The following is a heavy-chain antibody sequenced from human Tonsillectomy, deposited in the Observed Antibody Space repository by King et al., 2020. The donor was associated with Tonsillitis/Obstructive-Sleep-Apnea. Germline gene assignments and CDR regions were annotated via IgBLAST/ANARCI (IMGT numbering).Heavy chain of an antibody. V-gene: IGHV3-66*01. CDR1: GFTVGSNY. Sequence: EVQLVESGGGLVQPGGSLRLSCAASGFTVGSNYMSWVRQAPGKGLEWVSVIYSGGSTYYADSVKGRFTISRDNSKNTLYLQMNSLRAEDTAVYYCARAPPPPPQFKNYWGQGTLVTVSS. J-gene: IGHJ4*02. CDR2: IYSGGST. CDR3: ARAPPPPPQFKNY.